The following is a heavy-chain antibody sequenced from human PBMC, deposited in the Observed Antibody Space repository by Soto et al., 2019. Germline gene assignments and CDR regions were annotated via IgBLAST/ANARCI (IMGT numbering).Heavy chain of an antibody. CDR1: GFTFSSHW. J-gene: IGHJ4*02. CDR2: LIGDGNEI. CDR3: VRGHVRGNDRHFDY. V-gene: IGHV3-74*01. Sequence: EVQLAESGGGLVQPGGSLRLSCAASGFTFSSHWMHWVRQAPGKGLVWVSRLIGDGNEITYADSVKGRFTISRDNAKNTVILQMNSLRAEDTAVYYCVRGHVRGNDRHFDYWGQGTLVTVSS. D-gene: IGHD3-16*02.